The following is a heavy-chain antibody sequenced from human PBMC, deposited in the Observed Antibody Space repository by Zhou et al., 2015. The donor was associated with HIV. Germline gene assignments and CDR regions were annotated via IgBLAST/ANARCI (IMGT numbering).Heavy chain of an antibody. Sequence: QVQLVQSGAEVKKPGSSVKVSCKASGGTFGSYAISWVRQAPGQGLEWMGGIIPLFGTAQYAQKFQGRVTLTADESTITYMDLSSLRSEDTAIYYCGRGRGLSAVGATASAYYYGMDVWGQGTTVTVSS. J-gene: IGHJ6*02. CDR3: GRGRGLSAVGATASAYYYGMDV. D-gene: IGHD1-26*01. CDR1: GGTFGSYA. CDR2: IIPLFGTA. V-gene: IGHV1-69*12.